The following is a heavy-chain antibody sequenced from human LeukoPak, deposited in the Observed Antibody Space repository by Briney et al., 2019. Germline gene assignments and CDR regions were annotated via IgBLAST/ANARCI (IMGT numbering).Heavy chain of an antibody. J-gene: IGHJ4*02. D-gene: IGHD6-13*01. CDR2: MNPNSGNT. Sequence: ASVKVSCKASGYTFTSYDINWVRQATGQGLEWMGWMNPNSGNTGYAQKFQGRVTMTRNTCISTAYMELSSLRSEDTAVYYCARVGSSSSWYEVVARSDYWGQGTLVTVSS. V-gene: IGHV1-8*01. CDR1: GYTFTSYD. CDR3: ARVGSSSSWYEVVARSDY.